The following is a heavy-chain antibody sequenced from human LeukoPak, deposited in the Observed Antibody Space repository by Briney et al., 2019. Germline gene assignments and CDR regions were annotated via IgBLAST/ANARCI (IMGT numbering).Heavy chain of an antibody. Sequence: GGSLRLSCAASGFPFSSYEMNWVRQAPGKRLQWVSYISSSGNKIYYAASVKGRFPISRDNAKNSLYLQIDSLRDEDTAVYYCARGQRPQYTSTWENWFDPWGQGTQVTVSS. V-gene: IGHV3-48*03. CDR1: GFPFSSYE. CDR3: ARGQRPQYTSTWENWFDP. J-gene: IGHJ5*02. CDR2: ISSSGNKI. D-gene: IGHD1-26*01.